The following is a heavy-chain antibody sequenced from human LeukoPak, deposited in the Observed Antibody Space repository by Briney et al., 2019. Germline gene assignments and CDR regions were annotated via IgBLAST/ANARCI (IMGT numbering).Heavy chain of an antibody. Sequence: ASVKVSCKASGGTFSSYAISWVRQAPGQGLEWMGGIIPIFGTANYAQKFQGRVTITADKSTSTAYMELSSLRSEDTAVYYCARDGLAVVTNDPVFDYWGQGTLVTVSS. D-gene: IGHD2-21*01. V-gene: IGHV1-69*06. J-gene: IGHJ4*02. CDR1: GGTFSSYA. CDR2: IIPIFGTA. CDR3: ARDGLAVVTNDPVFDY.